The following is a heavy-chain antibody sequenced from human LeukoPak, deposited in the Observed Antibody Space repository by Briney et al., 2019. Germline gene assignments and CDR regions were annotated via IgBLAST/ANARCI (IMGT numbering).Heavy chain of an antibody. D-gene: IGHD1-26*01. Sequence: GGSLRLSCAASGFTFSTYSMNWVRQAPGKGLEWVSSISSSSYIDYADSVKGRFTISRDNAKKSLYLQMNSLRAEDTAVYYCARAYSGSYEDYWGQGTLVTVSS. CDR3: ARAYSGSYEDY. J-gene: IGHJ4*02. CDR1: GFTFSTYS. V-gene: IGHV3-21*01. CDR2: ISSSSYI.